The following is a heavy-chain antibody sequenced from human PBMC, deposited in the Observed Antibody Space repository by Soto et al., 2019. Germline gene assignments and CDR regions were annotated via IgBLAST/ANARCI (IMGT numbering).Heavy chain of an antibody. CDR3: ARIPLANCGGDCYSDY. CDR2: IIPIFGTA. D-gene: IGHD2-21*02. Sequence: SVKVSCKASGGTFSSYAISWVRQAPGQGLEWMGGIIPIFGTANYAQKFQGRVTITADKSTSTAYMELSSLRSEDTAVYYCARIPLANCGGDCYSDYWGQGTLVTVS. J-gene: IGHJ4*02. V-gene: IGHV1-69*06. CDR1: GGTFSSYA.